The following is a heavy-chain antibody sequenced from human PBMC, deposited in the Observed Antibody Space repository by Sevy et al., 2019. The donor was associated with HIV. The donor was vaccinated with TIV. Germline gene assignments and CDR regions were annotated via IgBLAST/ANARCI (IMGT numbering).Heavy chain of an antibody. CDR3: ARDTTRPPHYYDSSGYLRHDAFDI. D-gene: IGHD3-22*01. J-gene: IGHJ3*02. V-gene: IGHV4-4*07. Sequence: SGTLSLTCTVSGGSISSYYWSWIRQPAGKGLEWIGRIYTSGSTNYNPSLKSRVTMSVDTSKNQFSLKLSSVTAADTAVYYCARDTTRPPHYYDSSGYLRHDAFDIWGQGTMVTVSS. CDR1: GGSISSYY. CDR2: IYTSGST.